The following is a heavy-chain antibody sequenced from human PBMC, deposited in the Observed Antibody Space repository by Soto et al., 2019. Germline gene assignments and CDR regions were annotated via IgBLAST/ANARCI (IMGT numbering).Heavy chain of an antibody. CDR2: INPGKVGT. CDR3: ARDRLITRPLTVTVDH. D-gene: IGHD5-18*01. Sequence: QVHLVQSGADVKKPGASVKVSCKASGYTFTGYPMHWVRQAPGQRPEWMGWINPGKVGTKYSQKFQARVTITSDASASTVYMELTGLTSEDTAVYYCARDRLITRPLTVTVDHWGQGALVTVSS. J-gene: IGHJ4*02. V-gene: IGHV1-3*01. CDR1: GYTFTGYP.